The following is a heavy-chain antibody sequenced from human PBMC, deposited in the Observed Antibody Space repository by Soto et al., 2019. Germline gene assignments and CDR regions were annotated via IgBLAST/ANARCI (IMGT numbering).Heavy chain of an antibody. CDR2: ITGRTGTI. CDR3: GRDPGDHFFEY. Sequence: QVQLVESGGGLVKPGGSLRLSCAASGFTFSDYYMNWIRQAPGKGLEWVSFITGRTGTIYYPDSVKGRFTISRDNAKNSLYLKMNSLRAEDAAVYYCGRDPGDHFFEYWCQGILVTVSS. V-gene: IGHV3-11*01. CDR1: GFTFSDYY. J-gene: IGHJ4*02. D-gene: IGHD7-27*01.